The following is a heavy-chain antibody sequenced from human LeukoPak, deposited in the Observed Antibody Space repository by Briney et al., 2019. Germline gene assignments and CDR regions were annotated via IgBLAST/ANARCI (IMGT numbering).Heavy chain of an antibody. CDR3: AGTTMIVVT. J-gene: IGHJ5*02. CDR2: IYYSGST. Sequence: PSETLSLTCTVSGGSISSGGYSWSWIRQHPGKGLEWIGYIYYSGSTYYNPSLKSRVTISVDTSKNQFSLKLSSVTAADTAVYYCAGTTMIVVTWGQGTLVTVSS. V-gene: IGHV4-31*03. D-gene: IGHD3-22*01. CDR1: GGSISSGGYS.